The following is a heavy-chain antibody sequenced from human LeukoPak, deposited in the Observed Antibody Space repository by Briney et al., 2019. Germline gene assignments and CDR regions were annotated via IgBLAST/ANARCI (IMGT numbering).Heavy chain of an antibody. Sequence: PGGSLRLSCAASGLTFSNFGMNWVRQAPGKGLEWVSIITSGVGITYYADSVKGRFTVSRDNSKSTLYLQMNSLRAEDTAVYYCAKGDYYDFDYWGQGTLVTVSS. CDR2: ITSGVGIT. V-gene: IGHV3-23*01. CDR1: GLTFSNFG. D-gene: IGHD3-10*01. J-gene: IGHJ4*02. CDR3: AKGDYYDFDY.